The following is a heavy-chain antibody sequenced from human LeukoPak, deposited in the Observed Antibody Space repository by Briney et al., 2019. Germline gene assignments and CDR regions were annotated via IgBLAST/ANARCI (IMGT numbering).Heavy chain of an antibody. J-gene: IGHJ4*02. CDR1: GYTFTNYW. CDR2: IYPGDSDT. Sequence: GESLKISCKASGYTFTNYWIGWVRQMPGKGLEWMGIIYPGDSDTRYSPSFRGQVIISADKSIRTAYLQWTSLKASDTAMYYCARAPSEWLRPYYFDCWGQGTLVTVSS. V-gene: IGHV5-51*01. D-gene: IGHD5-12*01. CDR3: ARAPSEWLRPYYFDC.